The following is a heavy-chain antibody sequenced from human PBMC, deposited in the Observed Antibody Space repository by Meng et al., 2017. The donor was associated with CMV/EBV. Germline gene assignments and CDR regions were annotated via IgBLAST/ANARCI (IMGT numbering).Heavy chain of an antibody. CDR1: GYSFIGHY. Sequence: QVQLLQSGSGVKKPGASVKVSCKASGYSFIGHYIHWVRQAPGQGLEWMGRINPNSAGTNYVEKFQGRVTMTRDTSNNIVYMELTRLTSDDTAVYYCTRSWIDSFTPDFDYWGQGTLVTASS. V-gene: IGHV1-2*06. CDR2: INPNSAGT. CDR3: TRSWIDSFTPDFDY. J-gene: IGHJ4*02. D-gene: IGHD2-2*03.